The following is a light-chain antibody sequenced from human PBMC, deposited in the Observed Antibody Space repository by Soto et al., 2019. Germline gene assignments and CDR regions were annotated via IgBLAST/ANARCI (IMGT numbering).Light chain of an antibody. CDR3: QQYGSSPVT. V-gene: IGKV3D-20*01. CDR1: QSVSSSY. Sequence: EIVLTQSPATLSLSPGERATLSCGASQSVSSSYLAWYQQKPGLVPRLLIYDASSRATGIPDRFSGSGSGTDFTLTISRLEPEDFAVYYCQQYGSSPVTFGGGTKVEIK. CDR2: DAS. J-gene: IGKJ4*01.